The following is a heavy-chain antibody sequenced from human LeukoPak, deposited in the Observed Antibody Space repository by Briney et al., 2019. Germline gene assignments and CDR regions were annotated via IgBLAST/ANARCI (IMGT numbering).Heavy chain of an antibody. CDR3: ARDAPYQRYYYYMDV. Sequence: SETLSLTCTVSGGSISSSSYYWGWIRQPPGKGLEWIGSIYYSGSTYYNPSLKSRVTISVDTSKNQFSLKLSSVTAADTAVYYCARDAPYQRYYYYMDVWGKGTTVTVSS. V-gene: IGHV4-39*07. D-gene: IGHD2-2*01. J-gene: IGHJ6*03. CDR1: GGSISSSSYY. CDR2: IYYSGST.